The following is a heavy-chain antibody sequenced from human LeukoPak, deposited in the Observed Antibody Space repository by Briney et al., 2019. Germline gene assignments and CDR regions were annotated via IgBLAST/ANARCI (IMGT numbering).Heavy chain of an antibody. J-gene: IGHJ5*02. CDR2: INHSGST. Sequence: GSLRLSCAASGFTFSSYAMSWIRQPPGKGLEWIGEINHSGSTNYNPSLKSRVTISVDTSKNQFSLKLSSVTAADTAVYYCARGEYDFWSGYPGRWFDPWGQGTLVTVSS. CDR1: GFTFSSYA. D-gene: IGHD3-3*01. CDR3: ARGEYDFWSGYPGRWFDP. V-gene: IGHV4-34*01.